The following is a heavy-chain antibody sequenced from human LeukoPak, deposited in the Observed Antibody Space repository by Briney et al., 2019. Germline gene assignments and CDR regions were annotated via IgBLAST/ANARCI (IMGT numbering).Heavy chain of an antibody. J-gene: IGHJ4*02. D-gene: IGHD3-16*01. CDR1: GFTVSTNY. CDR2: IYRGGGT. CDR3: ANGDNDGFGGY. V-gene: IGHV3-66*01. Sequence: TGGSLRLSCAASGFTVSTNYMSWVRQAPGKGLEWVSVIYRGGGTFYADSVKGRFTISRDISKNTVYLQMNSLRDEDTAVYYCANGDNDGFGGYWGQGTLVIVSS.